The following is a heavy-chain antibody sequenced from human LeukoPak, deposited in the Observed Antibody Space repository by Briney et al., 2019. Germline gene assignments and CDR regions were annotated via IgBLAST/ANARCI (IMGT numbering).Heavy chain of an antibody. CDR2: ISYDGSNK. V-gene: IGHV3-30*03. J-gene: IGHJ6*02. Sequence: PGGSLRLSCAASEFTFSSYGMHGVRQAPGKGLEWVAVISYDGSNKYYADSVKGRFTISRDNSKNTLYLQMNSLRAEDTAVYYCATSASRHCSSTSCYYYYGMDVWGQGTTVTVSS. D-gene: IGHD2-2*01. CDR1: EFTFSSYG. CDR3: ATSASRHCSSTSCYYYYGMDV.